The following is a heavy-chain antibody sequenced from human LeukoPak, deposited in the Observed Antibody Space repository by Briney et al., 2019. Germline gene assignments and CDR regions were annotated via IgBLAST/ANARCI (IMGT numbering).Heavy chain of an antibody. V-gene: IGHV3-23*01. CDR3: AKVLRFLEWLGGDY. Sequence: PGGSQTLPCAASGFTFSSYAMSWVRQAPGKGLEWVSAISGSGGSTYYADSVKGRFTISRDNSKNTLYLQMNSLRAEDTAVYYCAKVLRFLEWLGGDYWRQGPLVTVSS. J-gene: IGHJ4*02. CDR2: ISGSGGST. D-gene: IGHD3-3*01. CDR1: GFTFSSYA.